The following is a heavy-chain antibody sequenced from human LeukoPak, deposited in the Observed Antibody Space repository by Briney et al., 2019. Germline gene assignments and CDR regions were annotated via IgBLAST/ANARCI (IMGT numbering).Heavy chain of an antibody. CDR2: IYTSGST. J-gene: IGHJ4*02. CDR1: GGSISSYY. Sequence: TLXXTXTVSGGSISSYYWSWIRQPAGKGLEWIGRIYTSGSTYYNPSLKSRVTISVDTSKNQFSLKLSSVTAADTAVYYCAXYLPGXRLGVMAFGFDYWGQGTLVTVSS. CDR3: AXYLPGXRLGVMAFGFDY. D-gene: IGHD3-16*01. V-gene: IGHV4-4*07.